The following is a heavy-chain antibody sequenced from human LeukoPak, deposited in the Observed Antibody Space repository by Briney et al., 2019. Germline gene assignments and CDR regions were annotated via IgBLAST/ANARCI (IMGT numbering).Heavy chain of an antibody. J-gene: IGHJ6*03. CDR2: IYYSGST. D-gene: IGHD5-12*01. V-gene: IGHV4-59*01. CDR1: GGSISSYY. CDR3: ASGRWALDLDYYYMDV. Sequence: SETLSLTCTVSGGSISSYYWSWIRQPPGKGLEWIGYIYYSGSTNYNPSLKSRVTISVDTSKNQFSLKLSSVTAADTAVYYCASGRWALDLDYYYMDVWGKGTTVTVSS.